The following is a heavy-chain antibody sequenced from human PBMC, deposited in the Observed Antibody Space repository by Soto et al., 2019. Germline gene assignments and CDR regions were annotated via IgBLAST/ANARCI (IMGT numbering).Heavy chain of an antibody. CDR1: GFTFSSYA. D-gene: IGHD5-18*01. Sequence: QVQLVESGGGVVQPGRSLRLSCAASGFTFSSYAMHWVRQAPGKGLEWVAVIPYDGSNKYYADSVKGRFTISRDNSKNTLYLQMNSLRAEDTAVYYCARAATAMGVKDSMDVWGQGTTVTVSS. J-gene: IGHJ6*02. CDR3: ARAATAMGVKDSMDV. CDR2: IPYDGSNK. V-gene: IGHV3-30-3*01.